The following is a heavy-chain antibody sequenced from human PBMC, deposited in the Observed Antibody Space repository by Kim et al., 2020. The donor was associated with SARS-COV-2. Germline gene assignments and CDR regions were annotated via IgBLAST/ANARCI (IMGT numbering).Heavy chain of an antibody. Sequence: ASVKVSCKASGYTFTSYAMHWVRQAPGQRLEWMGWINAGNGNTKYSQKFQGRVTITRDTSASTAYMELSSLRSEDTAVYYCARVPNLSPPSGIFDWGQGTLVTVSS. J-gene: IGHJ4*02. CDR1: GYTFTSYA. V-gene: IGHV1-3*01. CDR3: ARVPNLSPPSGIFD. D-gene: IGHD2-21*01. CDR2: INAGNGNT.